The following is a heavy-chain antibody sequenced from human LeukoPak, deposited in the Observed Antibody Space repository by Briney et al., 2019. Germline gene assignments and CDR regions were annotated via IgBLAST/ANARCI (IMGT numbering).Heavy chain of an antibody. CDR1: GGSISSYY. CDR3: ARFMTTDAFDI. J-gene: IGHJ3*02. Sequence: SETLSLTCTVSGGSISSYYWSWIRQPPGKGLEWIGYIYYSGSTNYNPSLKSRVTISVDTSKNQFSLKLSSVTAADTAVYYCARFMTTDAFDIWGQGTMVTVSS. D-gene: IGHD4-11*01. CDR2: IYYSGST. V-gene: IGHV4-59*01.